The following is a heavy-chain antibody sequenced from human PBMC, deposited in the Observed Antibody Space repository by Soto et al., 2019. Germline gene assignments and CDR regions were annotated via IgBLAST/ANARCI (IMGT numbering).Heavy chain of an antibody. CDR3: ARRWAGGYLDY. CDR1: GGSISSSGHY. Sequence: QLQLQESGPGLVKPSETLSLTCTVPGGSISSSGHYWGWIRQPPGKGLEWIGGIYYSGTTYYNPSLKSRVTISVDTSKNQFSLKLSSVTAADTAVYYCARRWAGGYLDYWGQGTLVTVSS. D-gene: IGHD1-26*01. V-gene: IGHV4-39*01. CDR2: IYYSGTT. J-gene: IGHJ4*02.